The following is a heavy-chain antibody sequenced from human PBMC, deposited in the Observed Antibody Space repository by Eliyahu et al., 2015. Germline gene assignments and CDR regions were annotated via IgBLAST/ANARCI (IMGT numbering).Heavy chain of an antibody. CDR1: GDSISSSTW. Sequence: QVQLQESGPGLVKPWGTLSLTCAVSGDSISSSTWWSWVRQSPERGLEWIGEIYHSGSTNYNPSLKSRVTMSVDKSENQFSLKLSSVTAADTAVYYCARVAASGTSLDVWGQGTTVTVSS. V-gene: IGHV4-4*02. J-gene: IGHJ6*02. D-gene: IGHD2-15*01. CDR3: ARVAASGTSLDV. CDR2: IYHSGST.